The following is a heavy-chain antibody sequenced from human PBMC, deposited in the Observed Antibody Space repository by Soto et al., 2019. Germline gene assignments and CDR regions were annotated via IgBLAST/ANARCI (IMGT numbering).Heavy chain of an antibody. J-gene: IGHJ6*03. Sequence: QAYLEQSGAEVKKPGTSVKVPCKASGYSLTDNGITWVRQASGQGLEYMGWISPDSGNTDYARRFEGRVTLTSDTSINTAYMELSSLRSDDTAFYYCARVYGYYYFYMGAWGKGTTVSVSS. CDR3: ARVYGYYYFYMGA. D-gene: IGHD2-2*02. V-gene: IGHV1-8*02. CDR2: ISPDSGNT. CDR1: GYSLTDNG.